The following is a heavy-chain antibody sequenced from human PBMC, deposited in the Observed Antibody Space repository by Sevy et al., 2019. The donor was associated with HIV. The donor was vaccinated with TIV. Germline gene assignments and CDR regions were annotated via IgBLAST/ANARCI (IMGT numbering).Heavy chain of an antibody. D-gene: IGHD2-21*01. CDR3: VRGLQTHCDRTACPLDY. CDR1: GFTFSGSD. J-gene: IGHJ4*02. Sequence: GGSLRLSCAASGFTFSGSDMHWVRQVKGKGLEWISSIGTLADTFYADSVKGRFTTSRDNAQIYLYLHMSSLKVGDTALYFCVRGLQTHCDRTACPLDYWGQGTLVTVSS. CDR2: IGTLADT. V-gene: IGHV3-13*01.